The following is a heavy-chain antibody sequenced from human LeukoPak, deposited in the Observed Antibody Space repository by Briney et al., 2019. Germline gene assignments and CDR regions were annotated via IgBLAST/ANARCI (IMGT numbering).Heavy chain of an antibody. CDR3: AKGIIAPPYYFDY. J-gene: IGHJ4*02. D-gene: IGHD3-10*01. CDR1: GFTFSNYG. CDR2: IRYDGSNK. V-gene: IGHV3-30*02. Sequence: PGGSLRLSCAASGFTFSNYGMHWVRQAPGKGLEWVAFIRYDGSNKYYADSVKGRFTISRDNSKNTLYLQMNSLRAEDTAVYYCAKGIIAPPYYFDYWGQGTLVTVSS.